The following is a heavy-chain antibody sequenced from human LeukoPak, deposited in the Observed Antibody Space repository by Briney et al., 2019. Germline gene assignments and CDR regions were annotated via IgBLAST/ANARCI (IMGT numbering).Heavy chain of an antibody. Sequence: GGSLRLSCAAFGFTFSSYWMHWVRQATGKGLEWVSAIGTAGDTYYPGSVKGRFTISRENAKNSLYLQMNSLRAGDTAVYYCARASLELDAFDIWGQGTMVTVSS. V-gene: IGHV3-13*01. J-gene: IGHJ3*02. CDR2: IGTAGDT. CDR3: ARASLELDAFDI. D-gene: IGHD3-16*02. CDR1: GFTFSSYW.